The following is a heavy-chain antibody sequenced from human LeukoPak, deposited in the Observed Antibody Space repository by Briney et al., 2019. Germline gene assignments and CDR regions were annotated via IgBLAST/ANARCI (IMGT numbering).Heavy chain of an antibody. J-gene: IGHJ6*02. CDR2: IYYSGST. CDR3: AIIAAAGTNYYYGMDV. V-gene: IGHV4-39*07. Sequence: SETLSLTCTVSGGSISSSSYYWGWIRQPPGKGLEWIGSIYYSGSTYYNPSLKSRVTISVDTSKNQFSLKLSSVTAADTAVYYCAIIAAAGTNYYYGMDVWGQGTTVTVSS. CDR1: GGSISSSSYY. D-gene: IGHD6-13*01.